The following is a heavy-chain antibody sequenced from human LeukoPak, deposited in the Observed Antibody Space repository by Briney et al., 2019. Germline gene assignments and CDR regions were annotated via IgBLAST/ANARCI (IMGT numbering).Heavy chain of an antibody. J-gene: IGHJ4*02. CDR2: ISSCMYYK. CDR1: GFTLNSFS. V-gene: IGHV3-21*01. Sequence: GESLRLSCPASGFTLNSFSMNWVRQAPGKGLESVSSISSCMYYKYYAESVEGRFSISSDNAKKSLYLQMNSLRAEDTAVYYCGRAVGGNVFDYWGQGTQVTVAS. D-gene: IGHD1-26*01. CDR3: GRAVGGNVFDY.